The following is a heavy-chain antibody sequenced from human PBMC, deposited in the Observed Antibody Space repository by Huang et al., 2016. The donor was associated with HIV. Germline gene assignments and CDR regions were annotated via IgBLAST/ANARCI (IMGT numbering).Heavy chain of an antibody. J-gene: IGHJ6*03. D-gene: IGHD4-17*01. CDR2: VRSKAFGGAS. Sequence: QLVESGGDSVQSGRSLRLSCRGSGFIFNVFAINWFRQSPGKGVEWIGFVRSKAFGGASKSAPSVKDRFTVSRDEAKNVAFLQMDNLQVDDTAIYYCSPSGDDYFYFYMDVWGNGTTVIVS. CDR1: GFIFNVFA. CDR3: SPSGDDYFYFYMDV. V-gene: IGHV3-49*03.